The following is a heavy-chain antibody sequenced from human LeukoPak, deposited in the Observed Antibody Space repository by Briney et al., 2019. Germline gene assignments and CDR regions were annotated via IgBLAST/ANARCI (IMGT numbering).Heavy chain of an antibody. CDR1: GGTFSSYA. D-gene: IGHD3-10*01. V-gene: IGHV1-69*04. CDR2: IIPILGIA. Sequence: GASVKVSCKASGGTFSSYAISWVRQAPGQGLEWMGRIIPILGIANYAQKSQGRVTITADKSTSTAYMELSSLRSEDTAVYYCARGPYGSDGHAFDIWGQGTMVTVSS. CDR3: ARGPYGSDGHAFDI. J-gene: IGHJ3*02.